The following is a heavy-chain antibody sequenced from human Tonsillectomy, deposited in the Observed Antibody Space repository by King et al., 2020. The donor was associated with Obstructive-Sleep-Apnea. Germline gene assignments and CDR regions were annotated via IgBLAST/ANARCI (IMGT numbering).Heavy chain of an antibody. J-gene: IGHJ4*02. CDR2: ISGSGGST. CDR1: GFTFSSYA. CDR3: AKHSSSWPYYFDY. Sequence: VQLVESGGGLVQPGGSLRLSCAASGFTFSSYAMSWVRQAPGQGLEWVSAISGSGGSTYYADSVKGRLTISRDNSKNTLYLQMNSLRAEDTAVYYCAKHSSSWPYYFDYWGQGTLVTVSS. V-gene: IGHV3-23*04. D-gene: IGHD6-13*01.